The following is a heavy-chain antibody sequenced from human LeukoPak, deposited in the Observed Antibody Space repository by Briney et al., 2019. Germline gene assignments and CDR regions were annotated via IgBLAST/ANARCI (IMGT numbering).Heavy chain of an antibody. D-gene: IGHD5-12*01. CDR2: VYYGGNT. Sequence: TSETLSLTCTVSGGSLTSTSHYWGWIRQPPGKGLEWIGTVYYGGNTNSNPSLKSRVSISVDPSESQFSLSLTSVTAADTAVYYCFSGYVHASDYFGMDVWGQGTGVIVS. J-gene: IGHJ6*02. CDR3: FSGYVHASDYFGMDV. V-gene: IGHV4-39*01. CDR1: GGSLTSTSHY.